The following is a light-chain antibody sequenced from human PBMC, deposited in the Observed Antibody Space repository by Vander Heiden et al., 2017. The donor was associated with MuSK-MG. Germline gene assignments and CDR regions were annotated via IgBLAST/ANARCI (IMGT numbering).Light chain of an antibody. Sequence: QSVLTQPPSPSGTPGQRVTISGSGSSSNIGSNTVNWYQQLPGPAPKLLIYSNNQRHSGVPDRYSGSKSGTSASLAISGLQSEDEADYYCAAWDDSLNGVVFGGGTKLTVL. CDR3: AAWDDSLNGVV. V-gene: IGLV1-44*01. J-gene: IGLJ2*01. CDR1: SSNIGSNT. CDR2: SNN.